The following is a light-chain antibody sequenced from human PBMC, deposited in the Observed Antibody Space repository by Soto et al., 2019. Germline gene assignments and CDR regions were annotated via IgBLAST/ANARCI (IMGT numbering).Light chain of an antibody. CDR1: SSDIGSYNL. CDR2: EDN. CDR3: CSYGGSSNHWV. Sequence: QSVLTQPASVSGSPGQSITISCTGTSSDIGSYNLVSWYQQHPGKAPKLMIYEDNKWPSGVSSRFSGSKSGYTASLTISGLQAEDEADYYCCSYGGSSNHWVFGGGTKLTVL. V-gene: IGLV2-23*01. J-gene: IGLJ3*02.